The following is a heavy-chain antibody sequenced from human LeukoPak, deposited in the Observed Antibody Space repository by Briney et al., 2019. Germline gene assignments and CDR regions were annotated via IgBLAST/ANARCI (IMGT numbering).Heavy chain of an antibody. J-gene: IGHJ6*02. CDR2: IRSKAYGGTT. CDR3: TRDPRDCHYYYGMDV. CDR1: GFTFGDYA. V-gene: IGHV3-49*04. Sequence: GGSLRLSCTASGFTFGDYAMSWVRQAPGKGLEWVGFIRSKAYGGTTEYAASVKGRFTISRDDSKSIAYLQMNSLKTEDTAVYYCTRDPRDCHYYYGMDVWGQGTTVTVSS. D-gene: IGHD2-21*01.